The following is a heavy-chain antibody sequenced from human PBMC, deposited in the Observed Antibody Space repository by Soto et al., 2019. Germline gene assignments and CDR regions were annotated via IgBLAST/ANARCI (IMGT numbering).Heavy chain of an antibody. D-gene: IGHD6-19*01. CDR2: INNGGGT. CDR1: QYTFSNDY. J-gene: IGHJ4*02. Sequence: ASGQVSCKASQYTFSNDYLHGVRQAPGQRPEWMGWINNGGGTIYAQEFQGRLTMTRDTSITTAYMELSRLSSDDTGFYYCATSSDWSPLLGYWGQGTLVTVSS. V-gene: IGHV1-2*02. CDR3: ATSSDWSPLLGY.